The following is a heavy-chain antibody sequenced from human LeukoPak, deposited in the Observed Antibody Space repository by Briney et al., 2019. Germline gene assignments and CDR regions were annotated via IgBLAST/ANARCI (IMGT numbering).Heavy chain of an antibody. CDR2: IKQDGSEK. Sequence: SGGSLRLSCAASGFTFSSYWMSWVRQAPGKGLEWVANIKQDGSEKYYVDSVKGRFTISRDNAKNSLYLQMNSLRAEDTAVYYCARGKGFEYAAFDIWGQGTMVTVSS. CDR3: ARGKGFEYAAFDI. D-gene: IGHD2-2*01. J-gene: IGHJ3*02. CDR1: GFTFSSYW. V-gene: IGHV3-7*01.